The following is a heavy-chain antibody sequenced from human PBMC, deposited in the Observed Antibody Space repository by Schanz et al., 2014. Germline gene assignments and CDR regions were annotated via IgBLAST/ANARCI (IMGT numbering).Heavy chain of an antibody. CDR2: ISYDGTKE. V-gene: IGHV3-30*03. J-gene: IGHJ6*01. Sequence: SCAASGFTFSQYGMHLVRQAPGTGLEWVAVISYDGTKEYYAESVKGRFSISRDNSKNTLYLHMKNLRDEEAVIYYFPRMPRLQIEYFLQQCTGSMMD. CDR3: PRMPRLQIEYFLQQCTGSMMD. CDR1: GFTFSQYG. D-gene: IGHD3-9*01.